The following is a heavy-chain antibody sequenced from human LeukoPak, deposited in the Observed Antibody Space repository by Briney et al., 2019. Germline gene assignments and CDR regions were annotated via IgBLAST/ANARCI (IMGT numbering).Heavy chain of an antibody. D-gene: IGHD3-10*01. CDR1: GDSVSSNSSA. V-gene: IGHV6-1*01. Sequence: SQTLSLTCAISGDSVSSNSSAWDWIRQSPARGLELLGRTYYRSKWLYYYAVSVKSRITINPDTSKNQFSLLLNSVTPEDTAVYYCPRDSGLGNDAFDVWGQGTMVTVSS. CDR2: TYYRSKWLY. CDR3: PRDSGLGNDAFDV. J-gene: IGHJ3*01.